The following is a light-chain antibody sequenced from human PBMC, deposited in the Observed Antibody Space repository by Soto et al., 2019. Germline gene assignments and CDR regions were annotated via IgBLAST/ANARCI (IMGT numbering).Light chain of an antibody. CDR2: DAS. CDR1: QSISTY. CDR3: QQQGT. V-gene: IGKV1-39*01. J-gene: IGKJ1*01. Sequence: DIQMTQSPSSLSASVGNRFTITCRASQSISTYLNWYQKKPGKAPNLLIYDASRLQSGVPSRFSGSGGGTDFTLSISSVQPEDFATYYCQQQGTFGQGTKVDI.